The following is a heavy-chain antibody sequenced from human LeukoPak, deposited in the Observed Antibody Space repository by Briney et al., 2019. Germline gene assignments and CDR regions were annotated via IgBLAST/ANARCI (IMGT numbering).Heavy chain of an antibody. CDR3: ARVYERFYYYMDV. J-gene: IGHJ6*03. D-gene: IGHD3-16*01. CDR2: IKQDGSEK. Sequence: GGSLRLSCAASGFTFSTYAMHWVRQAPGKGLEWVANIKQDGSEKYYVDSVKGRFTISRDNAKNSLYLQMNSLRAEDTAVYYCARVYERFYYYMDVWGKGTTVTVSS. CDR1: GFTFSTYA. V-gene: IGHV3-7*01.